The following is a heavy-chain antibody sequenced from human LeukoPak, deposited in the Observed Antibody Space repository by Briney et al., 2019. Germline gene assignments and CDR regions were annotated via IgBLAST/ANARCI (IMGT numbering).Heavy chain of an antibody. J-gene: IGHJ3*02. V-gene: IGHV4-59*01. Sequence: PETLSLTCTVSGGSISSYYWSWIRQPPGKGVEWLGYIYYSGSTNYNPSLKSRVTISVDTSKNQFSLKLSSVTAADTAVYYCARGGYYYDSSGYWGAFDIWGQGTMVTVSS. CDR1: GGSISSYY. CDR3: ARGGYYYDSSGYWGAFDI. CDR2: IYYSGST. D-gene: IGHD3-22*01.